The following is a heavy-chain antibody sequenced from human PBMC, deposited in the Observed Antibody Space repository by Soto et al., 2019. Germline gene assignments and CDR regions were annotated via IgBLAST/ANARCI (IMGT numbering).Heavy chain of an antibody. Sequence: QVQLQESGPGLVKPSQTLSLTCTVSGGSISSGDYYWSWIRQPPGKGLEWIGYVYYSGSTYYNPSLKSRVTISVDTDKNQFTLKLSSVTAADSAVYYWARVPVTSGLDWFDPWGQRTLVNVSS. CDR1: GGSISSGDYY. V-gene: IGHV4-30-4*01. D-gene: IGHD4-17*01. J-gene: IGHJ5*02. CDR2: VYYSGST. CDR3: ARVPVTSGLDWFDP.